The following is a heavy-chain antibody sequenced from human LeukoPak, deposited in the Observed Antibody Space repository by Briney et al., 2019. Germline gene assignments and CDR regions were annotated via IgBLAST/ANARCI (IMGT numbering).Heavy chain of an antibody. Sequence: ASVKVSCKASGGTFSSYAISWVRQAPGQGLEWMGGIIPIFGAANYAQKFQGRVTITADESTSTAYMELSSLRSEDTAVYYCARYYSGWYYFDYWGQGTLVTVSS. CDR1: GGTFSSYA. V-gene: IGHV1-69*13. D-gene: IGHD6-19*01. CDR3: ARYYSGWYYFDY. CDR2: IIPIFGAA. J-gene: IGHJ4*02.